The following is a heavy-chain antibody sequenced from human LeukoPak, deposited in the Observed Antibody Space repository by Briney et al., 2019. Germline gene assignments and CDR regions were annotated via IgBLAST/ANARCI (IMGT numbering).Heavy chain of an antibody. V-gene: IGHV4-39*07. CDR1: GGSISSSSYY. Sequence: SETLSLTCTVSGGSISSSSYYWGWIRQPPGKGLEWIGSIYYSGSTYYNPSLKSRVTISVDTSKNQFSLKLSSVTAADTAVYYCARVSRAEGGWYGSYYFDYWGQGTLVTVSS. D-gene: IGHD6-19*01. CDR2: IYYSGST. J-gene: IGHJ4*02. CDR3: ARVSRAEGGWYGSYYFDY.